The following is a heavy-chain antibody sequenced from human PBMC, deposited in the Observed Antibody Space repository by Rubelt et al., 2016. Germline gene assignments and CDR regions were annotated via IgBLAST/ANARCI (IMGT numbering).Heavy chain of an antibody. CDR3: TTDFSPLMVYGDSPADFDY. D-gene: IGHD2-8*01. Sequence: GGGVVQPGRSLRLSCAASGFTFRPYGMHWVRQAPGKGLEWVGRIKSKTDGGTTDYAAPVKGRFTISRDDSKNTLYLQMNSLKTEDTAVYYCTTDFSPLMVYGDSPADFDYWGQGTRVTVSS. CDR2: IKSKTDGGTT. J-gene: IGHJ4*02. V-gene: IGHV3-15*07. CDR1: GFTFRPYG.